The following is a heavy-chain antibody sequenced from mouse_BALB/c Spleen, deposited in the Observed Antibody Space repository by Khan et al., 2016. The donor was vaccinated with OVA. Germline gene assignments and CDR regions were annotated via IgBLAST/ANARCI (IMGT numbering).Heavy chain of an antibody. J-gene: IGHJ4*01. CDR3: AKLLWSHYYAMDY. D-gene: IGHD1-1*02. V-gene: IGHV2-6-5*01. CDR1: GFSLTDYG. CDR2: IWGGGST. Sequence: QVQLKESGPGLMAPSQSLSITCTVSGFSLTDYGVSWIRQPPGKGLEWLGLIWGGGSTYYNSVLKSRLSINKDNSKSQVFLKMNSLQTDDTAMYYCAKLLWSHYYAMDYWSQGTSVTVAS.